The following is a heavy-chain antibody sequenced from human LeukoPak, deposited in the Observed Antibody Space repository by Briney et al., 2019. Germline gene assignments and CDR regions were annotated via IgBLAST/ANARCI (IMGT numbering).Heavy chain of an antibody. CDR2: IWYDGSNK. Sequence: GGSLRLSCAASGFTFSSYGMHWVRQAPGKGLEWVAVIWYDGSNKYYADSVKGRFTISRDNSKNTLYLQMNSLRAEDTAVYYCARDRRYCRGGSCYSGAFDIWGQGTMVTVSS. D-gene: IGHD2-15*01. J-gene: IGHJ3*02. CDR3: ARDRRYCRGGSCYSGAFDI. CDR1: GFTFSSYG. V-gene: IGHV3-33*01.